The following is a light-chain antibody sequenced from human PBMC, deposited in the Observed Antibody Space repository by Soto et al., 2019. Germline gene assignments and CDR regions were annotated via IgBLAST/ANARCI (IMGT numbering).Light chain of an antibody. V-gene: IGKV3-20*01. CDR1: QSVSNNY. CDR3: QQYGSPGT. J-gene: IGKJ1*01. CDR2: GAS. Sequence: EIVMTHSPATLSVSPGERATLSCRASQSVSNNYLALYQQKPGQAPRLLIYGASNRATGIPDRLSGSGSGTVFTLTISRLEPEDFAVYYCQQYGSPGTFGQGTKVDIK.